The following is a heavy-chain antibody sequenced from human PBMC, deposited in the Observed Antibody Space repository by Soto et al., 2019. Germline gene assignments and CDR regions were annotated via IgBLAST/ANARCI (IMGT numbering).Heavy chain of an antibody. CDR1: GFTFSDYA. CDR3: AKGTGNWVVTVSFDY. Sequence: GGSLRLSCAVSGFTFSDYAMSWVRQAPGKGLDWVAGISGSGLSTYYADSVKGRFTISKDHSKNTLYLQMNSLRAEDTAVYYCAKGTGNWVVTVSFDYWGRGTLVTVSS. CDR2: ISGSGLST. J-gene: IGHJ4*02. V-gene: IGHV3-23*01. D-gene: IGHD2-21*02.